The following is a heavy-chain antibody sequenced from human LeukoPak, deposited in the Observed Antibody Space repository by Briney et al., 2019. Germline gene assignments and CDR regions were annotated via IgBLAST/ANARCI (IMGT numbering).Heavy chain of an antibody. CDR2: ISSSGSSI. CDR3: TRGTVTASYWYFDL. D-gene: IGHD4-17*01. V-gene: IGHV3-48*03. CDR1: GFTLSSYE. Sequence: SLRPSCPASGFTLSSYEMNCVRQAAGAWLGWLSYISSSGSSIKYADSVKGRFTISRDNADNSLYLQMNSLRVEDTAVYYCTRGTVTASYWYFDLWGRGTLVTVSS. J-gene: IGHJ2*01.